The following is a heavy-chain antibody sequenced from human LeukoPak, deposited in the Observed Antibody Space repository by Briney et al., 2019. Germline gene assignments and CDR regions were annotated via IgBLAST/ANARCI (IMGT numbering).Heavy chain of an antibody. D-gene: IGHD3-10*01. CDR3: ARDWGKGYGSGSYDSFEGWFDP. CDR1: GYTITSYY. CDR2: INPSGGST. J-gene: IGHJ5*02. V-gene: IGHV1-46*01. Sequence: GASVKVSCKASGYTITSYYMHWVRQAPGQGLEWMGIINPSGGSTSYAQKFQGRVTMTRDTSTSTVYMELSSLRSEDTAVYYCARDWGKGYGSGSYDSFEGWFDPWGQGTLVTVSS.